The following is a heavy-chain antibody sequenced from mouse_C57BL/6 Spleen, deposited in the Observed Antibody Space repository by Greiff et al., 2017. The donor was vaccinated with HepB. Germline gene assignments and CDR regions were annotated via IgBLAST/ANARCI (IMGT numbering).Heavy chain of an antibody. V-gene: IGHV1-82*01. D-gene: IGHD2-1*01. Sequence: QVQLKESGPELVKPGASVKISCKASGYAFSSSWMNWVKQRPGKGLEWIGRIYPGDGDTNYNGKFKGKATLTADKSSSTAYMQLSSLTSEDSAVYFCAREAYGNYVLYAMDYWGQGTSVTVSS. J-gene: IGHJ4*01. CDR3: AREAYGNYVLYAMDY. CDR1: GYAFSSSW. CDR2: IYPGDGDT.